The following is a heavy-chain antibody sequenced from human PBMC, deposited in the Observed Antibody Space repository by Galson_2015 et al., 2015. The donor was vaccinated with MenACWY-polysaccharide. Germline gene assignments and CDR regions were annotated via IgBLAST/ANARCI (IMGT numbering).Heavy chain of an antibody. V-gene: IGHV1-8*01. J-gene: IGHJ4*02. D-gene: IGHD3-10*01. CDR1: GYTFTNYD. Sequence: SVKVSCKASGYTFTNYDINWVRQAPGQGLEWMAWMNPNSGNSGYAQKFHGRVTLTKDTSMNTAHLELSSLRSEDTAMYYCARTFGDFDYWGQGTLVTVSS. CDR2: MNPNSGNS. CDR3: ARTFGDFDY.